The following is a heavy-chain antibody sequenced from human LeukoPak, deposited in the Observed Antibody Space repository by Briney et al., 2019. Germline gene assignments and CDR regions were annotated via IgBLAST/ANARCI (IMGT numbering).Heavy chain of an antibody. V-gene: IGHV3-48*03. CDR3: ARDRLVVVAATYSPVDAFDI. CDR2: ISSSGSTI. D-gene: IGHD2-15*01. J-gene: IGHJ3*02. Sequence: GGSLRLSCAASGFTFSSYEMNWVRQAPGKGLEWVSYISSSGSTIYYADSVKGRFTISRDNAKNSLYLQMNSLRAEDTAVYYCARDRLVVVAATYSPVDAFDIWGQGTMVTVPS. CDR1: GFTFSSYE.